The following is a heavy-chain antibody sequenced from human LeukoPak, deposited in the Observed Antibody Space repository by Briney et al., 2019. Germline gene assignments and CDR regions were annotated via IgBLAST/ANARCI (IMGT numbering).Heavy chain of an antibody. D-gene: IGHD5-24*01. V-gene: IGHV5-51*01. CDR1: GDSFSSYW. Sequence: GESLKISCKGSGDSFSSYWIGRVCQMPGKGLEWMGIIYPGDSDTRYSPSFQGQVTISADKSISTAYLQWSILKASDTAMYYCARRDGYDSTTFDYWGQGTLVTVSS. CDR3: ARRDGYDSTTFDY. CDR2: IYPGDSDT. J-gene: IGHJ4*02.